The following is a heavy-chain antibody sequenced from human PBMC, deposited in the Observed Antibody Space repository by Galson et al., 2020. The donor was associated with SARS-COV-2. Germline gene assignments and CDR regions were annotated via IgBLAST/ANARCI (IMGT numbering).Heavy chain of an antibody. CDR3: ARTWITRTASRTFDY. D-gene: IGHD3-10*01. V-gene: IGHV2-70*11. Sequence: SGPTLVKPTQTLTLTCTFSGFSLSTSGMCVSLIRQPPGKALEWLARIDWDGDKHYSTSLKTRLTISKGTSKNQVVLIMTNMDPVDTATYYCARTWITRTASRTFDYWGQGTLVTVSS. CDR1: GFSLSTSGMC. CDR2: IDWDGDK. J-gene: IGHJ4*02.